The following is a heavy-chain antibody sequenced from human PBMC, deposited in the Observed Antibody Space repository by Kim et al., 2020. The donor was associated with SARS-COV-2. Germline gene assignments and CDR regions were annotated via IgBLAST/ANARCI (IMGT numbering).Heavy chain of an antibody. D-gene: IGHD4-17*01. Sequence: GGSLRLSCAASGFTFSSYAMSWVRQAPGKGLEWVSAISGSGGSTYYADSVKGRFTISRDNSKNTLYLQMNSLRAEDTAVYYCAKVVHDYGDYGVYYYYYGMDVWGQGTTVTVSS. V-gene: IGHV3-23*01. CDR1: GFTFSSYA. CDR2: ISGSGGST. J-gene: IGHJ6*02. CDR3: AKVVHDYGDYGVYYYYYGMDV.